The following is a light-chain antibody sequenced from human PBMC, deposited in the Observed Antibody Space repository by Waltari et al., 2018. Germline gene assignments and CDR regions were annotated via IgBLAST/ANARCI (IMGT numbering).Light chain of an antibody. J-gene: IGKJ4*01. V-gene: IGKV4-1*01. CDR1: QSVLYSSNNKND. CDR2: WAS. CDR3: QQYYSTPLT. Sequence: DIVMTQSPDSLAVSLGERATIKCKSSQSVLYSSNNKNDVAWYQQKPGQPPKLPISWASSRESGVPDRFSGSGSGTDFTLTISSLQAEDVAVYYCQQYYSTPLTFGGVTNVEIK.